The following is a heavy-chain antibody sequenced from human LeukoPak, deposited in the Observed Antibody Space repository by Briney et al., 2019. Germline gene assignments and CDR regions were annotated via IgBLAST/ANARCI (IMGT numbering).Heavy chain of an antibody. J-gene: IGHJ6*03. V-gene: IGHV4-59*12. D-gene: IGHD6-13*01. Sequence: SETLSLTCTVSGGSISSYYWSWIRQPPGKGLEWIGYIYYSGSTNYNPSLKSRVTISVDTSKNQFSLKLSSVTAADTAVYYCARSQAAADGYYYYYMDVWGKGTTVTVSS. CDR1: GGSISSYY. CDR2: IYYSGST. CDR3: ARSQAAADGYYYYYMDV.